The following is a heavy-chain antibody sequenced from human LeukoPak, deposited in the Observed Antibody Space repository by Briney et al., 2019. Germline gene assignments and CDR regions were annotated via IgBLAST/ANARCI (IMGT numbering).Heavy chain of an antibody. CDR1: GFTVSSNY. CDR3: AKELHRYEAGRHYFDY. J-gene: IGHJ4*02. D-gene: IGHD6-13*01. Sequence: GGSLRLSCAASGFTVSSNYMSWVRQAPGKGLEWVSVIYSGGSTYYADSVKGRFTISRDNSKNTLYLQMNSLRAEDTAVYYCAKELHRYEAGRHYFDYWGQGTLVTVSS. V-gene: IGHV3-66*01. CDR2: IYSGGST.